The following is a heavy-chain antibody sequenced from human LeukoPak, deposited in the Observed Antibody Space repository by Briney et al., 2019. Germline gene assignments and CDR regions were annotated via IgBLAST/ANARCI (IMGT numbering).Heavy chain of an antibody. CDR1: GFTFGDYA. CDR2: IRSKAFGGTI. CDR3: TRRGGPGSIDAFDI. J-gene: IGHJ3*02. V-gene: IGHV3-49*04. Sequence: PGGSLRLSRTPSGFTFGDYAMSWVRQAPGKGLEWVGFIRSKAFGGTIEYAASVKGRFTVSRDDSKSIVHLQMNSLKTEDTAVYYCTRRGGPGSIDAFDIWGQGTMVTVSS. D-gene: IGHD3-10*01.